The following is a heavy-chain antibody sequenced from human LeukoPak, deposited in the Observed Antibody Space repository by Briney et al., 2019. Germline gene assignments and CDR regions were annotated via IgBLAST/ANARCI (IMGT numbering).Heavy chain of an antibody. Sequence: PSETLSLTCAVYGGSFSGYYWSWIRQPPGKGLEWIGYISYSGSTNYNPSLKSRVTMSVDTSKNQFSLKLSSVTAADTAVYYCAREKWELFDYWGQGTLVTVSS. J-gene: IGHJ4*02. CDR1: GGSFSGYY. CDR2: ISYSGST. CDR3: AREKWELFDY. V-gene: IGHV4-59*12. D-gene: IGHD1-26*01.